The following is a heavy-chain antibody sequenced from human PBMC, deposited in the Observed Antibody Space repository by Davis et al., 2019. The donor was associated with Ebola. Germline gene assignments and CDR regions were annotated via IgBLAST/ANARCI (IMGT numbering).Heavy chain of an antibody. CDR2: ISYNGTT. CDR3: VSGFDV. V-gene: IGHV4-30-4*01. D-gene: IGHD3-10*01. Sequence: PSETLSLTCDVSGRSISSHDYYWTWIRQSPRKGLEWVGYISYNGTTSYNPSLKSRLTISRDTSRNQISLTLTSVTAADSAIYYCVSGFDVWGQGTAVTVSA. CDR1: GRSISSHDYY. J-gene: IGHJ3*01.